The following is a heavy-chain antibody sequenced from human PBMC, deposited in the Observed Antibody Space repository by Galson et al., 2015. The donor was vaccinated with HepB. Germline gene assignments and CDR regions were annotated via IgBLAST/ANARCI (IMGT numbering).Heavy chain of an antibody. CDR2: IWYDGSNK. CDR1: GFTFSSYG. CDR3: AKEWEAYSSSWYGMDV. V-gene: IGHV3-33*06. Sequence: SLRLSCAASGFTFSSYGMHWVRQAPGKGLEWGAVIWYDGSNKYYADSVKGRFTISRDNSKNTLYLQMNSLRAEDTAVYYCAKEWEAYSSSWYGMDVWGQGTTVTVSS. J-gene: IGHJ6*02. D-gene: IGHD6-13*01.